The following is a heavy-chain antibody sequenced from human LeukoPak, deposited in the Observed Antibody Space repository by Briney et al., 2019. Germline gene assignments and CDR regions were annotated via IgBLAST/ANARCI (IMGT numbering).Heavy chain of an antibody. CDR1: GFTFSSYS. CDR3: AREKGLLWFGELLDDAFDI. D-gene: IGHD3-10*01. CDR2: ISSSSSYI. Sequence: GGSLRLSCAASGFTFSSYSMNWVRQAPGKGLEWVSSISSSSSYIYYTDSVKGRFTISRDNAKNSLYLQMNSLRAEDTAVYYCAREKGLLWFGELLDDAFDIWGQGTMVTVSS. V-gene: IGHV3-21*01. J-gene: IGHJ3*02.